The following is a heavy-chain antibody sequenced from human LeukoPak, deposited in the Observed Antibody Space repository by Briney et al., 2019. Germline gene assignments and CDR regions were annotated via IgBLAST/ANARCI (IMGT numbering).Heavy chain of an antibody. J-gene: IGHJ4*02. CDR1: GFTFSSYA. CDR3: AKYRGSSSWFPNDYFDY. Sequence: GGSLRLSCAASGFTFSSYAMSWVRQAPGKGLEWVSAISGSGGSTYYADSVKGRFTISRDNSKNTLYLQMNSLRAEDTAVYYCAKYRGSSSWFPNDYFDYWGQGTLVTASS. V-gene: IGHV3-23*01. D-gene: IGHD1-1*01. CDR2: ISGSGGST.